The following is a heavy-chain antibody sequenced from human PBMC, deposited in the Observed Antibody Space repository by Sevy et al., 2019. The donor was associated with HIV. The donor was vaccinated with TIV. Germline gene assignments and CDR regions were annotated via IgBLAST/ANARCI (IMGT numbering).Heavy chain of an antibody. Sequence: GESLRLSCAASGFTFSGYWMHWVRQAPGKGPGLVSLINSDVSSTNYADSVNGRFTISRDNSKNTLYLQMNSLRADDTAVYCCARSGGYKKYDYWGQGTLVTVSS. V-gene: IGHV3-74*01. CDR3: ARSGGYKKYDY. D-gene: IGHD2-15*01. CDR2: INSDVSST. J-gene: IGHJ4*02. CDR1: GFTFSGYW.